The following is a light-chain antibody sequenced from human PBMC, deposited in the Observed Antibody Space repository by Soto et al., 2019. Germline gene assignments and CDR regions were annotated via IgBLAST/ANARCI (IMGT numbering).Light chain of an antibody. J-gene: IGKJ1*01. V-gene: IGKV1-5*03. CDR1: QSINW. CDR2: EAS. Sequence: DIPLAQSPSTLSASVGDRITITCRATQSINWLAWYQQKPGKAPKLLIFEASRLESGVPSRFSCSGSGTEFTLTIRTLQPDDFGTYYCQHYDTYSPMWTFGQGTKVDVK. CDR3: QHYDTYSPMWT.